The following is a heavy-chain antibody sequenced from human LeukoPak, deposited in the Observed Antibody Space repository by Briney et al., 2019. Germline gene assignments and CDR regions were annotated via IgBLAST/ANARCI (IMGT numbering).Heavy chain of an antibody. J-gene: IGHJ4*02. V-gene: IGHV3-23*01. CDR1: RFTFSSHA. CDR2: ISAGGGST. Sequence: GGSLRLSCAASRFTFSSHAMSWVRQTPGKGLESVSSISAGGGSTHYADSVKGRFTISRDNSKNTLYLQMNSLRAEDTAVYFCAYLDSSGYYYGRLRYWGQGTPVTVSS. CDR3: AYLDSSGYYYGRLRY. D-gene: IGHD3-22*01.